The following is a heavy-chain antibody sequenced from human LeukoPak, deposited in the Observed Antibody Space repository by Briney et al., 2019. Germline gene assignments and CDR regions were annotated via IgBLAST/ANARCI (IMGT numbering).Heavy chain of an antibody. V-gene: IGHV3-9*01. CDR2: ISWNSGSI. CDR3: AKGDTAMASYNWFDP. Sequence: GRSLRLSCAASGFTFDDYAMHWVRQAPGKGLKWVSGISWNSGSIAYADSVKGRFTISRDNAKNSLYLQMNSLRAEDTALYYCAKGDTAMASYNWFDPWGQGTLVTVSS. D-gene: IGHD5-18*01. J-gene: IGHJ5*02. CDR1: GFTFDDYA.